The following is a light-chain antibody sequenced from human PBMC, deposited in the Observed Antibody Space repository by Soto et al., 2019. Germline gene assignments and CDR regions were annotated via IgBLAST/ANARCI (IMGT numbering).Light chain of an antibody. CDR2: KAS. CDR1: QNINRW. CDR3: LQYNVYPLS. J-gene: IGKJ4*01. Sequence: DIQMTQSPSTLSASVGDRVTITCRARQNINRWLAWYQQRPGKAPNLLIHKASTLEVGVSSRFSGSASGTEFTLTFSSLQPDDFAVYFCLQYNVYPLSFGGGTKVDIK. V-gene: IGKV1-5*03.